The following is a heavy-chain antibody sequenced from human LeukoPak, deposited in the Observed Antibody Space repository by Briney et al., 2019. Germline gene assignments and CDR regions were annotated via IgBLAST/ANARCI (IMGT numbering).Heavy chain of an antibody. CDR3: ARDGPYDSDAFDI. Sequence: ASVTVSCTASGYTFTGYYMHWVRQAPGQGLEWMGRINPNSGGTNYAQKFQGRVTMTRDTSISTAYMELSRLRSDDTAVYYCARDGPYDSDAFDIWGQGTMVTVSS. V-gene: IGHV1-2*06. D-gene: IGHD3-22*01. CDR1: GYTFTGYY. J-gene: IGHJ3*02. CDR2: INPNSGGT.